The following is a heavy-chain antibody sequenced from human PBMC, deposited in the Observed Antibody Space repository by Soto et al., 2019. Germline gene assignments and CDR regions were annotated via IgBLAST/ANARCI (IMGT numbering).Heavy chain of an antibody. D-gene: IGHD3-10*01. V-gene: IGHV4-31*03. CDR2: IYYSGST. CDR1: GGSISSGGYY. Sequence: PSETLSLTCPVSGGSISSGGYYWSWIRQHPGKGLEWIGYIYYSGSTYYNPSLKSRVTISVDTSKNQFSLKLSSVTAADTAVYYCARVLEATMVRGVIDYWGQGTLVTVSS. CDR3: ARVLEATMVRGVIDY. J-gene: IGHJ4*02.